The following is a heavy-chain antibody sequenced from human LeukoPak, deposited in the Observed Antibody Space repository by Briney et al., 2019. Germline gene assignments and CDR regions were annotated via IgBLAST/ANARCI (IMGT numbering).Heavy chain of an antibody. J-gene: IGHJ6*02. CDR2: IYSAGNT. CDR3: ARSHYYGSGSAMDI. V-gene: IGHV3-66*01. D-gene: IGHD3-10*01. CDR1: GFIVSTNY. Sequence: GGSLRLSCVASGFIVSTNYMTWVRQAPGKGLEWVSLIYSAGNTYYGDSVKGRFTISRDNSKNTLYLQMNSLRAEDTAVYYCARSHYYGSGSAMDIWGQGTTVTVSS.